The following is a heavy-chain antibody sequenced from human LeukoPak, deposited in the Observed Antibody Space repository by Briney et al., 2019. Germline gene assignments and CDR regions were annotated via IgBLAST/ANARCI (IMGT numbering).Heavy chain of an antibody. D-gene: IGHD3-16*02. CDR1: GYTFTGYY. J-gene: IGHJ4*02. CDR3: ARIDDYDYVWGSYRD. V-gene: IGHV1-2*02. Sequence: ASVKVSCKASGYTFTGYYMHWVRQPPGQGLEWMGWINPNSGGTNYAQKFQGRVTMTRDTSISTAYMELSRLRSDDTAVYYCARIDDYDYVWGSYRDWGQGTLVTVSS. CDR2: INPNSGGT.